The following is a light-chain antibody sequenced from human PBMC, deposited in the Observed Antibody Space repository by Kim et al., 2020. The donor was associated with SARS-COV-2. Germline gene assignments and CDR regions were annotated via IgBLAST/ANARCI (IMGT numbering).Light chain of an antibody. CDR2: GKN. V-gene: IGLV3-19*01. CDR1: SLRGYY. Sequence: ALGRTGTVTGHGGSLRGYYDSWYQQKPGQAPGVVIYGKNNRPSGVPDRCSGSSSGNTASLTITGAQAEDEADYYCNSRDRSGNPVVFGGGTQLTVL. CDR3: NSRDRSGNPVV. J-gene: IGLJ2*01.